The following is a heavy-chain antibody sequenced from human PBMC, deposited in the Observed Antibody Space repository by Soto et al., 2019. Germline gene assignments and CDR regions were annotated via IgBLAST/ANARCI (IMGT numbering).Heavy chain of an antibody. CDR3: ARDPSEGRVGNWFES. Sequence: EVHLVESGGGLVKPGGSLRLSCAASGFTFSRYGMNWLRQAPGKGLEWVASISSSTSYVYYADSVKGRFSTSRDNANNILYLELYALRSEDTAVYYCARDPSEGRVGNWFESWGQGTLVTVSS. CDR1: GFTFSRYG. D-gene: IGHD2-2*01. J-gene: IGHJ5*01. CDR2: ISSSTSYV. V-gene: IGHV3-21*06.